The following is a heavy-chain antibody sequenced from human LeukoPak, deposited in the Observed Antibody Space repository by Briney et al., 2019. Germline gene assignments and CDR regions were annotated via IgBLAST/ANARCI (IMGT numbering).Heavy chain of an antibody. CDR3: ARDRAYYFDY. CDR2: IYSGGST. CDR1: GFTVSSNY. D-gene: IGHD3-10*01. Sequence: GGSLRLSCAASGFTVSSNYMSWVRQAPGKGLEWVSVIYSGGSTYYADSVKGRFTISRDNSKNTLYLQMDSLRAEDTAVYYCARDRAYYFDYWGQGTLVTVSS. V-gene: IGHV3-66*01. J-gene: IGHJ4*02.